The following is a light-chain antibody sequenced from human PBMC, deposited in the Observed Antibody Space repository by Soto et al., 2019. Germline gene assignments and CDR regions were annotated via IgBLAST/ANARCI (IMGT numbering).Light chain of an antibody. CDR1: SSDVGGYNY. CDR3: SSHTSSTFYV. CDR2: EVS. J-gene: IGLJ1*01. Sequence: QSVLTQPASVSGSAGQSITISCTGTSSDVGGYNYVSWYQQHPGKAPKLMIYEVSNRPSGVSNRSSGSKSGNTASLTISGLQAEDEADYYCSSHTSSTFYVFGTGTKVTVL. V-gene: IGLV2-14*01.